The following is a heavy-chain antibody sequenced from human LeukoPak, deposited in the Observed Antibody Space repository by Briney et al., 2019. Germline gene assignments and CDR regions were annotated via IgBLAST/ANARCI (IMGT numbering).Heavy chain of an antibody. V-gene: IGHV4-59*01. D-gene: IGHD5-24*01. Sequence: KPSETLSLTCTVSGGSFSSYYWRWLRQPPGRGLVWIGYIYYTGTTNYNPSLKSRAAISVDTSKNQFSLKLTSVTAADTAVYYCVRDKRDGTRPSSERFDYWGQGTLVTVSS. CDR1: GGSFSSYY. CDR2: IYYTGTT. J-gene: IGHJ4*02. CDR3: VRDKRDGTRPSSERFDY.